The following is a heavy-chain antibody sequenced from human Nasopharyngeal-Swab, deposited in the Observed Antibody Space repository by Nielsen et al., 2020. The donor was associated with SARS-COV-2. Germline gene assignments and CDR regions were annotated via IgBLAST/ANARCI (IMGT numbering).Heavy chain of an antibody. CDR1: GYTFTGYY. D-gene: IGHD1-26*01. CDR3: AREGGGSN. J-gene: IGHJ4*02. CDR2: INPNSGGT. Sequence: ASVKVSCKASGYTFTGYYMHWVRQAPGQGLEWMGWINPNSGGTNYAQNFQGRVTLTRDTSISTAYMELSRLRSDDAAVYYCAREGGGSNWGQGTLVTVSS. V-gene: IGHV1-2*02.